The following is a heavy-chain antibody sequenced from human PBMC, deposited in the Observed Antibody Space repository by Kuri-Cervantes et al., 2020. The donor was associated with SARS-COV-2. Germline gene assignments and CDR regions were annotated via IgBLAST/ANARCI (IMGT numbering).Heavy chain of an antibody. CDR3: TRDDFWSGYYFDY. CDR2: IRSKAYGGTT. D-gene: IGHD3-3*01. J-gene: IGHJ4*02. V-gene: IGHV3-49*04. Sequence: GESLKISCTASGFTFGDYAMSWVRQAPGKGLEWVGFIRSKAYGGTTEYAVSVKGRFTISRDDSKSIAYLQMNSLKTEDTAVYYCTRDDFWSGYYFDYWGQGTLVTVSS. CDR1: GFTFGDYA.